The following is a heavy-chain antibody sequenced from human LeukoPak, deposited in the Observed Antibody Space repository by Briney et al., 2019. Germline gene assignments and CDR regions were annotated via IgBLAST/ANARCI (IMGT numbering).Heavy chain of an antibody. CDR1: GFTFSSYA. D-gene: IGHD6-6*01. J-gene: IGHJ6*02. CDR2: ISYDGSNK. V-gene: IGHV3-30-3*01. CDR3: ARVITTARHYYYYYGMDV. Sequence: GRSPRLSCAASGFTFSSYAMHWVRQAPGKGLEWVAVISYDGSNKYYADSVKGRFTISRDNSKNTLYLQMDSLRAEDTAVYYCARVITTARHYYYYYGMDVWGQGTTVTVSS.